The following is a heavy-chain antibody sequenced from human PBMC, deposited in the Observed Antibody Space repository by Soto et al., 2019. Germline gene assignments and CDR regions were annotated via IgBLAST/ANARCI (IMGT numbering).Heavy chain of an antibody. CDR2: ISGSGGST. V-gene: IGHV3-23*01. D-gene: IGHD1-26*01. CDR3: SKDLKVGATPDDSFDI. Sequence: GGSLRLSCAASGFTFSSYAMSWVRQAPGKGLEWVSAISGSGGSTYYAESVKGRFTISRDNSKNTLYLQMNIPRAEDTAVYYCSKDLKVGATPDDSFDIWGQGTMVTVSS. CDR1: GFTFSSYA. J-gene: IGHJ3*02.